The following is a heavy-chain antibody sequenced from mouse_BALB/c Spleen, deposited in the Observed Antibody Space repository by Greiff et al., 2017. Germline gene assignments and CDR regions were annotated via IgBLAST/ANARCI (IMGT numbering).Heavy chain of an antibody. CDR2: ISSGGSYT. V-gene: IGHV5-9-4*01. CDR3: ARDSGGNYAMDY. J-gene: IGHJ4*01. D-gene: IGHD1-1*02. CDR1: GFTFSSYA. Sequence: EVQVVESGGGLVKPGGSLKLSCAASGFTFSSYAMSWVRQSPEKRLEWVAEISSGGSYTYYPDTVTGRFTISRDNATNTLYLEMSSLRSEDTAMYYCARDSGGNYAMDYWGQGTSVTVSS.